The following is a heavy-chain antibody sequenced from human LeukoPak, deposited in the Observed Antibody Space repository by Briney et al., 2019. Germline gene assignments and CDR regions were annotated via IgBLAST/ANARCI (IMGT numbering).Heavy chain of an antibody. Sequence: SQTLSLTCTVSGGSISSGNYYWSWIRQPAGKGLEWIGRIYTSGSTNYNPSLKSRVTISVDTSKDQFSLKLSSVTAADTAVYYCAREEAGVYNWNYAHSNWFDPWGQGTLVTVSS. CDR3: AREEAGVYNWNYAHSNWFDP. J-gene: IGHJ5*02. V-gene: IGHV4-61*02. CDR1: GGSISSGNYY. D-gene: IGHD1-7*01. CDR2: IYTSGST.